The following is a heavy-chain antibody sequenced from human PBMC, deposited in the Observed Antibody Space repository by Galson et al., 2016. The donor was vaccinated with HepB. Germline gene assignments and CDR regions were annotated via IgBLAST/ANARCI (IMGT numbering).Heavy chain of an antibody. Sequence: SLRLSCAASGFTFSNYSVNWVRQAPGKGLEWVSGISGSGDTTDYADSVKGRFPISRDNSKNTLYLQMNSLRVEDTAVYYCARSPAYYYDSSFGYWGQGTLVTVSS. CDR2: ISGSGDTT. J-gene: IGHJ4*02. D-gene: IGHD3-22*01. V-gene: IGHV3-23*01. CDR3: ARSPAYYYDSSFGY. CDR1: GFTFSNYS.